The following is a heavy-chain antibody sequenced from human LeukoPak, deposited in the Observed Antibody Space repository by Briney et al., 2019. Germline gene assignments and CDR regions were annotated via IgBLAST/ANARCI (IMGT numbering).Heavy chain of an antibody. CDR2: IYHSGST. CDR3: ARGLYGSFFDY. CDR1: GGSISSSNW. J-gene: IGHJ4*02. Sequence: SETLSLTCAVSGGSISSSNWWSWVRQPPGKGLEWIGEIYHSGSTNYNPSLKSRVTISVDTSKNQFSLKLSSVTAADTAVYYCARGLYGSFFDYWGQGTLVTVSS. D-gene: IGHD2-2*02. V-gene: IGHV4-4*02.